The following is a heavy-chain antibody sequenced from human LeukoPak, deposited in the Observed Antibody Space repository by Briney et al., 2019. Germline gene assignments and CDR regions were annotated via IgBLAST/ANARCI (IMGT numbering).Heavy chain of an antibody. D-gene: IGHD3-3*01. V-gene: IGHV3-21*01. Sequence: GGSLRLSCAASGFTFSSYAMSWVRQAPGKGLEWVSSISSSSSYIYYADSVKGRFTISRDNAKNSLYLQMNSLRAEDTAVYYCARGGSYDAYYFDYWGQGTLVTVSS. CDR2: ISSSSSYI. J-gene: IGHJ4*02. CDR1: GFTFSSYA. CDR3: ARGGSYDAYYFDY.